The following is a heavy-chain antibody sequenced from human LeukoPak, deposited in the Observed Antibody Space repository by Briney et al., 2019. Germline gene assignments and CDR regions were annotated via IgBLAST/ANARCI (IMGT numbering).Heavy chain of an antibody. CDR1: GFTFSSYW. J-gene: IGHJ4*02. Sequence: PGGSLRLSCAASGFTFSSYWMSWVRQAPGKGLEWVAFIRYDGSNKYYADSVKGRFTISRDNSKNTLYLQMNSLRAEDTAVYYCAKDESGYGDLDYWGQGTLVTVSS. CDR2: IRYDGSNK. V-gene: IGHV3-30*02. D-gene: IGHD4-17*01. CDR3: AKDESGYGDLDY.